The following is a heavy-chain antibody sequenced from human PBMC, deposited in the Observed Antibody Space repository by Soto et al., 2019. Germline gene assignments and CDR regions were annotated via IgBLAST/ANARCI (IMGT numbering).Heavy chain of an antibody. J-gene: IGHJ4*02. Sequence: GGSLRLSCTASGFTFGNYAINWVRQAPGKGLEWVGVVRSETYGGSTEYAASVKGRFRISRDDSESIAYLQMTNLKTEDTAVYYCTRGRGTSGWYADYWGKGIRVTVSS. CDR3: TRGRGTSGWYADY. CDR1: GFTFGNYA. D-gene: IGHD6-13*01. V-gene: IGHV3-49*04. CDR2: VRSETYGGST.